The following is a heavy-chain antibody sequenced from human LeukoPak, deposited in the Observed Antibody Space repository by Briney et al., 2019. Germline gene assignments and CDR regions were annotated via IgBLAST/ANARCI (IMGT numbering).Heavy chain of an antibody. CDR3: ARPNYGWYFDL. D-gene: IGHD3-16*01. Sequence: GSLRLSCAASGFTFNTYWIHWVRQAPGKGLVWVSRINSDGSSTTYADSVKGRFTISRDNAKNTLYLQMNSLRAEDTAVYCCARPNYGWYFDLWGRGTLVTVSS. CDR2: INSDGSST. CDR1: GFTFNTYW. J-gene: IGHJ2*01. V-gene: IGHV3-74*01.